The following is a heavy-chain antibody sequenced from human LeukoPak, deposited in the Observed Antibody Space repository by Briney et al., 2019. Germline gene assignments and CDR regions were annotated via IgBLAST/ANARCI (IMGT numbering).Heavy chain of an antibody. CDR1: GGTFSSYA. CDR3: ARDTWQQLAFDY. CDR2: IIPIFGTA. Sequence: ASVKVSCKASGGTFSSYAISWVRQAPGQGLEWMGGIIPIFGTANYAQKFQGRVTITADKSTSTAYMELSSLRSDDTAVYYCARDTWQQLAFDYWGQGTLVTVSS. J-gene: IGHJ4*02. V-gene: IGHV1-69*06. D-gene: IGHD6-13*01.